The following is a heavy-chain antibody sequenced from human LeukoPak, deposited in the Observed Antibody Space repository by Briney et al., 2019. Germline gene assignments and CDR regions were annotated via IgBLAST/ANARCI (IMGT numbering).Heavy chain of an antibody. CDR3: AREYYDILTGYYYFDY. V-gene: IGHV4-61*02. D-gene: IGHD3-9*01. CDR1: GGSISSGSYY. J-gene: IGHJ4*02. Sequence: SETLSLTCTVSGGSISSGSYYWSWIQQPAGKGLEWIGRIYTSGSTNYNPSLKSRVTISVDTSKNQFSLKLSSVTAADTAVYYCAREYYDILTGYYYFDYWGQGTLVTVSS. CDR2: IYTSGST.